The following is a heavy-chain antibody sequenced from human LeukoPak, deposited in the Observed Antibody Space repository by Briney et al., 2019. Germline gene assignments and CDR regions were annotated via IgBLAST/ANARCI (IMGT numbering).Heavy chain of an antibody. V-gene: IGHV3-21*01. CDR3: ARDPRGYSGYDPYYFDY. Sequence: GGSLRLSCAASGFTFSSYSMNWVRQAPGKGLEWVSSISSSSSYIYYADSVKGRFTISRDNAKNSLYLQMNSLRAEATAVYYCARDPRGYSGYDPYYFDYWGQGTLVTVSS. J-gene: IGHJ4*02. D-gene: IGHD5-12*01. CDR1: GFTFSSYS. CDR2: ISSSSSYI.